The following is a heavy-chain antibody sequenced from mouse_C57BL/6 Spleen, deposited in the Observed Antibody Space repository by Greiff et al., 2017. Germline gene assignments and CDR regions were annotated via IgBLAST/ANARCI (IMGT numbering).Heavy chain of an antibody. V-gene: IGHV3-6*01. D-gene: IGHD2-4*01. CDR2: ISYDGSN. CDR3: ARDDYGFDY. CDR1: GYSITSGYY. Sequence: VQRVESGPGLVKPSQSLSLTCSVTGYSITSGYYWNWIRQFPGNKLEWMGYISYDGSNNYNPSLKNRISITRDTSKNQFFLKLNSVTTEDTATYYCARDDYGFDYWGQGTTLTVSS. J-gene: IGHJ2*01.